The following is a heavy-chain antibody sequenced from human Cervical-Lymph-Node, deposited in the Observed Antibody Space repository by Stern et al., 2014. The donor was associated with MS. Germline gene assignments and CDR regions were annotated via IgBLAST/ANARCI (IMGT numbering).Heavy chain of an antibody. D-gene: IGHD2-15*01. CDR2: IRNKANSHIT. V-gene: IGHV3-72*01. CDR1: GFTFSGHY. J-gene: IGHJ4*02. CDR3: VREEAAASFDY. Sequence: EVQLEESGGGLVQPGGSLRLSCVGSGFTFSGHYMDWVRQAPGKGLEWVGRIRNKANSHITEYAASVEGRFTISRDDSRNSLFLQMNSLKTEDTAIYYCVREEAAASFDYWGQGTLVTVSS.